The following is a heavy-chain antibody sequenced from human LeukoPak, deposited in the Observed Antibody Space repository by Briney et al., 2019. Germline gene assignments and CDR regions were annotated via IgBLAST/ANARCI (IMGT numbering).Heavy chain of an antibody. V-gene: IGHV1-69*13. Sequence: SVKVSCKASGDTFSSYAISWVRQAPGQGLEWMGGIIPIFGTANYAQKFQGRVTITADESTSTAYMELSSLRSEDTAVYYCAREGSSGYDIYFDYWGQGTLVTVSS. CDR3: AREGSSGYDIYFDY. J-gene: IGHJ4*02. CDR2: IIPIFGTA. D-gene: IGHD5-12*01. CDR1: GDTFSSYA.